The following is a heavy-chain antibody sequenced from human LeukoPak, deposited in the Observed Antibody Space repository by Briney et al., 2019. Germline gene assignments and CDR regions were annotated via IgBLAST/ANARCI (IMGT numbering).Heavy chain of an antibody. CDR3: ARPGSSWYAESFDY. CDR2: ISYDGNNK. CDR1: GFAFSTYG. V-gene: IGHV3-30*03. Sequence: GGSLRLSCAASGFAFSTYGMHWVRQAPGRGLEWVATISYDGNNKYYADSVKGRFTISRDNSKNTLYLQMTSLRAEDTAVYYCARPGSSWYAESFDYWGQGTLVTVSS. D-gene: IGHD6-13*01. J-gene: IGHJ4*02.